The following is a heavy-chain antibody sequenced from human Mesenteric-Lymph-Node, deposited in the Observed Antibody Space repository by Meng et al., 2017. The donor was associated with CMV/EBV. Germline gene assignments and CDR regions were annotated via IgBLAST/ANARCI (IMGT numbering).Heavy chain of an antibody. V-gene: IGHV3-21*01. CDR3: ARRPTSG. J-gene: IGHJ4*02. CDR1: GFTFSRYA. CDR2: ITTSSSHT. D-gene: IGHD3-10*01. Sequence: GESLKISCAASGFTFSRYAMHWVRQAPGKGLEWGSSITTSSSHTYYADSVKGRFTISRYDAKNSLFLQMSSLRVEDTAMYFCARRPTSGWGQGTLVTVSS.